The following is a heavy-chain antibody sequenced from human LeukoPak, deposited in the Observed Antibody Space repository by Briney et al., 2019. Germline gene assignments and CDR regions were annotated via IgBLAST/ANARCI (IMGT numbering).Heavy chain of an antibody. CDR3: VRDMGYYDKV. Sequence: GGSLRLSCASSGFTFSSYAMSWVRQAPGKGLEWVSAISGSGGSTYYADSVKGRFTISRDNAKNTLYLQMNSLRAEDTAVYYCVRDMGYYDKVWGQGTLVTVSS. CDR2: ISGSGGST. D-gene: IGHD3-22*01. CDR1: GFTFSSYA. J-gene: IGHJ4*02. V-gene: IGHV3-23*01.